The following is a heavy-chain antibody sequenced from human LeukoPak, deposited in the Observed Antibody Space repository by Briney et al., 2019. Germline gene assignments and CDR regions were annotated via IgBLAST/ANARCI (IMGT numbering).Heavy chain of an antibody. D-gene: IGHD6-19*01. Sequence: GGSLRLSCAASGFTFSSYSMNWVRQAPGKGLEWVSSISSSSSYIYYADSVKGRFTISRDNAKNSLYLQMSSLRAEDTAVYYCARSDSSGWPNWFDPWGQGTLVTVSS. CDR3: ARSDSSGWPNWFDP. CDR2: ISSSSSYI. J-gene: IGHJ5*02. V-gene: IGHV3-21*01. CDR1: GFTFSSYS.